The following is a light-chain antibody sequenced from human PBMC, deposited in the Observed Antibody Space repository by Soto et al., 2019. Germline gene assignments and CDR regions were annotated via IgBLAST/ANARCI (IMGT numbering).Light chain of an antibody. CDR1: SSNIGAGYD. J-gene: IGLJ2*01. CDR2: GNS. Sequence: QSVLTQPPSVSGAPGQRVTISCTGSSSNIGAGYDVHWYQQFPGTAPKLLIYGNSNRPSGVPDRFSGSKPGTSASLAITGLQAEDEADYYCQSYDSSLSVVFGGGTKLTVL. CDR3: QSYDSSLSVV. V-gene: IGLV1-40*01.